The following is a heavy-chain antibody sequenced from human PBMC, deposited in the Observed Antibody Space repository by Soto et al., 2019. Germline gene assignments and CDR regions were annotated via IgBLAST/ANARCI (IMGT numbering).Heavy chain of an antibody. V-gene: IGHV3-21*04. CDR1: GCTYSNYR. D-gene: IGHD3-3*01. J-gene: IGHJ6*02. CDR3: AKDHISVLRFLEWSYGMDV. CDR2: ISSSSSYM. Sequence: SLRLTCAASGCTYSNYRMTLVPQALWNGLEGVSSISSSSSYMYYADSVKGRFTISRDNSKNTLYLQMNSLRAEDTAVYHCAKDHISVLRFLEWSYGMDVWGQGTTVTVSS.